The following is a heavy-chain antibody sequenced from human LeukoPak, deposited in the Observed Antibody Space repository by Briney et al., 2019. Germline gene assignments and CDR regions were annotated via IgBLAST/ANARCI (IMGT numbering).Heavy chain of an antibody. V-gene: IGHV1-69*06. CDR2: IIPIFGTA. Sequence: VASVKVSCKASGGTFSSYAISWVRQAPGQGLEWMGRIIPIFGTANYAQKLQGRVTITADKSTSTAYMELSSLRSEDTAVYYCARWTYYYDSVDYWGQGTLVTVSS. J-gene: IGHJ4*02. CDR3: ARWTYYYDSVDY. D-gene: IGHD3-22*01. CDR1: GGTFSSYA.